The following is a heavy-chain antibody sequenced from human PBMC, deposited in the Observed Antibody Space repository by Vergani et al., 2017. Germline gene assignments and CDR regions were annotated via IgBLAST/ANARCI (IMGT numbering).Heavy chain of an antibody. Sequence: QVQLVESGGGVVQPGRSLRLSCAASGFTFSSYGMHWVRQAPGKGLEWVAVIWYDGSNKYYADSVKGRFTISRDNSKNTLYLQMNSLRAEDTAVYYCAREGIVVVPYFAYWGQGTLVTVSS. CDR1: GFTFSSYG. CDR2: IWYDGSNK. D-gene: IGHD3-22*01. CDR3: AREGIVVVPYFAY. V-gene: IGHV3-33*01. J-gene: IGHJ4*02.